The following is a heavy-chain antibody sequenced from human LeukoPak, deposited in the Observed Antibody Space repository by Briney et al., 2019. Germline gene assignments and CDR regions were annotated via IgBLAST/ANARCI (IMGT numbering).Heavy chain of an antibody. CDR1: GYTFTSYA. Sequence: ASVKVSCKASGYTFTSYAMHWVRQAPGQRLEWMGWINAGNGNTKYSQKFQGRVTITADESTSTAYMELSSLRSEDTAVYYCAREGVTFGGVIAPPYYFDYWGQGTLVAVSS. J-gene: IGHJ4*02. D-gene: IGHD3-16*02. CDR3: AREGVTFGGVIAPPYYFDY. V-gene: IGHV1-3*01. CDR2: INAGNGNT.